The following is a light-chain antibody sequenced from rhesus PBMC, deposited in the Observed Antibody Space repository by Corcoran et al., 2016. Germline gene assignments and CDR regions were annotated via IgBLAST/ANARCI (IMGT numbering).Light chain of an antibody. Sequence: DIVMTQSPDSLAVSLGERVTINCKSSQSLFFSSNDKNYLSWYQQKPGQVPNVLIYWASTRDSGVPNRVKGDGSETDFTLTISGLQAGDVAVYYCQKYYSSPLSFGQGTKVEIK. V-gene: IGKV4-1*01. J-gene: IGKJ2*01. CDR3: QKYYSSPLS. CDR2: WAS. CDR1: QSLFFSSNDKNY.